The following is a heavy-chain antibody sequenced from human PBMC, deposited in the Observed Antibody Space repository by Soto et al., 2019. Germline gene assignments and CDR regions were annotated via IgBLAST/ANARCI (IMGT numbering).Heavy chain of an antibody. D-gene: IGHD4-17*01. Sequence: QVQLVQSGAEVKKPGSSVKVSCKASGDTFSNHTISWVRQAPGQGLEWMGRIIPILGVANYAQKIQGRVTITADKSTSTAYMELSSLRSADTAVYYCARGAEMGTVTKGYYYYMDVWGKGTTVTVSS. V-gene: IGHV1-69*04. J-gene: IGHJ6*03. CDR3: ARGAEMGTVTKGYYYYMDV. CDR2: IIPILGVA. CDR1: GDTFSNHT.